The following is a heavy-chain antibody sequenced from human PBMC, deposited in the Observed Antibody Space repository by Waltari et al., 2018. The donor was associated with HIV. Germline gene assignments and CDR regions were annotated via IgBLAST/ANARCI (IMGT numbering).Heavy chain of an antibody. CDR2: IKGETHGGTT. CDR1: RITLSNTG. Sequence: EAPLVASGGDLVNPGGALSICSPASRITLSNTGMRRVRQATGKGLECVARIKGETHGGTTDYAAPVKGRFTISRDDSRNMVYLQMDSLKSEDSGVYYCTPWPSTSCYTCYDFWGQGTLVTVSS. D-gene: IGHD2-2*02. V-gene: IGHV3-15*01. CDR3: TPWPSTSCYTCYDF. J-gene: IGHJ4*02.